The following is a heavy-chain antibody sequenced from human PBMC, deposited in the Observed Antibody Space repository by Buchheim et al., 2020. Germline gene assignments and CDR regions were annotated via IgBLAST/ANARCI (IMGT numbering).Heavy chain of an antibody. Sequence: QVQLVESGGGLVKPGGSLRLSCAASGFSFINYGMHWVRQAPGKGLEWVAFISNDGSNKYYADSVKGRFTISRDISENTLYLQMNSLRAEDTAVYYCAKDGHCSGGSCYPNHFDYWGQGTL. CDR3: AKDGHCSGGSCYPNHFDY. D-gene: IGHD2-15*01. J-gene: IGHJ4*02. CDR2: ISNDGSNK. V-gene: IGHV3-30*18. CDR1: GFSFINYG.